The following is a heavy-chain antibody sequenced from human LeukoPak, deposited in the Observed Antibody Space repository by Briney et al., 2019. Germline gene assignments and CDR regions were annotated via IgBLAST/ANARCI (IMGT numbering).Heavy chain of an antibody. CDR3: ARGDLELRDFDY. CDR1: GFTVSSNS. V-gene: IGHV4-34*01. D-gene: IGHD1-7*01. Sequence: GSLRLSCTVSGFTVSSNSMSWVRQAPGKGLEWIGEINHSGSTNYNPSLKSRVTISVDTSKNQFSLKLSSVTAADTAVYYCARGDLELRDFDYWGQGTLVTVSS. CDR2: INHSGST. J-gene: IGHJ4*02.